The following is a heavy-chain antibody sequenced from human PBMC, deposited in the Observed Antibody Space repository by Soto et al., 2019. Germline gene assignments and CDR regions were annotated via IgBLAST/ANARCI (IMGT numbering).Heavy chain of an antibody. CDR1: GGTFSSSA. V-gene: IGHV1-69*01. D-gene: IGHD6-19*01. J-gene: IGHJ6*02. Sequence: QVQLVQSGAEVKKPGSSVKVSCKASGGTFSSSAISWVRQAPGQGLEWMGGIIPIFGTANYAQKFQGRVTITADASAYTAYMGLSSLTSEATAIYFCAREGQWLVRLGGVQYHGMDVWGQGTTVTVSS. CDR3: AREGQWLVRLGGVQYHGMDV. CDR2: IIPIFGTA.